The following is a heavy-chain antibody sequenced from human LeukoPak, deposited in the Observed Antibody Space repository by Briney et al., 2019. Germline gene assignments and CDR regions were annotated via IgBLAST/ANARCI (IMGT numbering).Heavy chain of an antibody. Sequence: GASVKVSCKASGGTFSSYAISWARQAPGQGLEWMGGIIPIFGTANYAQKFQGRVTITADKSTSTAYMELSSLRSEDTAVYYCARAKQQPYPSFDYWGQGTLVTVSS. J-gene: IGHJ4*02. CDR3: ARAKQQPYPSFDY. V-gene: IGHV1-69*06. CDR1: GGTFSSYA. D-gene: IGHD6-13*01. CDR2: IIPIFGTA.